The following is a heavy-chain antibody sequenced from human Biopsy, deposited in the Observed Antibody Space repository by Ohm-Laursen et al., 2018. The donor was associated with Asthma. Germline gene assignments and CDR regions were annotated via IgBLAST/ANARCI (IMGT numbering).Heavy chain of an antibody. V-gene: IGHV1-69*13. J-gene: IGHJ6*02. CDR1: GGTFSNFA. CDR2: IRTVFVTT. D-gene: IGHD6-19*01. CDR3: ARCQVGYSSGWSLLLKKIYYSGMDV. Sequence: SVKVSCKAPGGTFSNFAISWVRQAPGQGLEWLGGIRTVFVTTNYAQKFQGRVTITADESTSTAYMEVTSLRSEDTAIYYWARCQVGYSSGWSLLLKKIYYSGMDVWGQGTAVTVSS.